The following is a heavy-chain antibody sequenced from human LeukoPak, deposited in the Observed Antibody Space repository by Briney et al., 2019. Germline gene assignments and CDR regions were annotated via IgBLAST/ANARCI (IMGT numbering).Heavy chain of an antibody. V-gene: IGHV1-8*01. CDR3: ARGGPKRGYSYGYGPTTFDY. CDR1: GYTFTSYD. CDR2: RNPNSGNT. J-gene: IGHJ4*02. D-gene: IGHD5-18*01. Sequence: ASVKVSCKASGYTFTSYDINWVRQATGQGLEWMGWRNPNSGNTGYAQKFQGRVTMTRNTSISTAYMELSSLRSEDTAVYYCARGGPKRGYSYGYGPTTFDYWGRGTLVTVSS.